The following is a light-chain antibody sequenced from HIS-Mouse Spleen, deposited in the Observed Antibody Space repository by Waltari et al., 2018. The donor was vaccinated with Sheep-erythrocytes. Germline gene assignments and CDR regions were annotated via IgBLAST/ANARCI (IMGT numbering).Light chain of an antibody. J-gene: IGKJ3*01. CDR2: DAS. CDR3: QQRRGFT. CDR1: QSVSSS. Sequence: EIVLTQSPATLSLSPGERATLSCRASQSVSSSLAWYQQKPGQAPRLLIYDASNRATGIPARFSGSGSGTDFTLTISSLEPEDFAVYYCQQRRGFTFGPGTKVDIK. V-gene: IGKV3-11*01.